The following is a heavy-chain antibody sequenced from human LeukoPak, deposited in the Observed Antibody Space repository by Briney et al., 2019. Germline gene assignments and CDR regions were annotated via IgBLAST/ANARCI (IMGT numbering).Heavy chain of an antibody. Sequence: PSETLTLTCTVSGGSISSYYWSWIRQPPGKGLEWIGYIYYSGSTNYNPSLKSRVTISVDTYKNQFSLKLSSVTAADTAVYYCARAPVVVTARYYFDYWGQGTLVTVSS. D-gene: IGHD2-21*02. J-gene: IGHJ4*02. V-gene: IGHV4-59*01. CDR2: IYYSGST. CDR1: GGSISSYY. CDR3: ARAPVVVTARYYFDY.